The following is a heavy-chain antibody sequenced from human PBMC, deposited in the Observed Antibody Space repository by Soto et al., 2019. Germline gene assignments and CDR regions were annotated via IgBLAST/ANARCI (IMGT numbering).Heavy chain of an antibody. CDR1: GVSIGSGTSY. J-gene: IGHJ4*02. Sequence: QVQLQESGPGLVKPSQTLSLTCSVSGVSIGSGTSYWTWIRQHPGEGLEWIGHIYFTGATYSNPSLRSRLTMSVDTSKNQFSLKLTSVTAADTATYYCASIPRRGYSYGIDYWGQGTLVTVSS. V-gene: IGHV4-31*03. D-gene: IGHD2-21*02. CDR2: IYFTGAT. CDR3: ASIPRRGYSYGIDY.